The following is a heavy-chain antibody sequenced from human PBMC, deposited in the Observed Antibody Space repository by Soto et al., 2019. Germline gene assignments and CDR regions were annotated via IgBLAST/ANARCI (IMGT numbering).Heavy chain of an antibody. Sequence: SETLSLTCTVSGDSITSNSYFWAWIRQPPGKGLEWIGCIYYSGSTYYNPSLKSRVTISVDRSKNQFSLKLSSVTAADTAVYYCARHGGYYDSGGHYFDYWGQGTLVTSPQ. CDR1: GDSITSNSYF. D-gene: IGHD3-22*01. CDR2: IYYSGST. J-gene: IGHJ4*02. V-gene: IGHV4-61*05. CDR3: ARHGGYYDSGGHYFDY.